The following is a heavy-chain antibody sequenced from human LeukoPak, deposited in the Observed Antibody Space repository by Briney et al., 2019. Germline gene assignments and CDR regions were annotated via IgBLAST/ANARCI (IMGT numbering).Heavy chain of an antibody. D-gene: IGHD2-15*01. V-gene: IGHV1-2*02. CDR1: GYTFTDHY. Sequence: ASVKVSCKASGYTFTDHYIHWMRQAPGQVLEWMGWINPNSGDTHYAQNFQDRVTLTRDTSISTAYTELSSLRSEDTAVYYCATGTVVAATYDYWGQGTLVTVSS. J-gene: IGHJ4*02. CDR2: INPNSGDT. CDR3: ATGTVVAATYDY.